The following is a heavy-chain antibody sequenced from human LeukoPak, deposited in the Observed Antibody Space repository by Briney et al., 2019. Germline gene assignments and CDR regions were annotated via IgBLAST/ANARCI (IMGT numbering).Heavy chain of an antibody. V-gene: IGHV1-18*01. CDR3: AREFIYDSSGYYSTYYYGMGV. J-gene: IGHJ6*02. D-gene: IGHD3-22*01. Sequence: ASVKVSCKASGYTFTSYGISWVRQAPGQGLEWMGWISAYNGNTNYAQKLQGRVTMTTDTSTSTAYMELRSLRSDDTAVYYCAREFIYDSSGYYSTYYYGMGVWGQGTTVTVSS. CDR2: ISAYNGNT. CDR1: GYTFTSYG.